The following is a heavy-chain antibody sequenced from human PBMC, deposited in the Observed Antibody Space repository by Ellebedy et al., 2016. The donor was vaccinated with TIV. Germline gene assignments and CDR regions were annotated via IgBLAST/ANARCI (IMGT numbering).Heavy chain of an antibody. Sequence: GGSLRLSXTGSGFTFGDYAMSWFRQAPGKGLEWVGFIRSKASGGPAEYAASVKGRFTISRDDSKSIAYLQMNSLKTEDTAVYYCARPPPSFYSSGWNSDYWGQGTLVTVSS. J-gene: IGHJ4*02. CDR1: GFTFGDYA. CDR2: IRSKASGGPA. D-gene: IGHD6-19*01. V-gene: IGHV3-49*03. CDR3: ARPPPSFYSSGWNSDY.